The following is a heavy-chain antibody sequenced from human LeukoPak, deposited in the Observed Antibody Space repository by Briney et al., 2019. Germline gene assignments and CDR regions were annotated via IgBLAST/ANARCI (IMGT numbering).Heavy chain of an antibody. CDR3: ARRTNARAFDI. CDR1: GGSFSGYY. D-gene: IGHD2-2*01. V-gene: IGHV4-34*01. Sequence: SETLSLTCAVYGGSFSGYYWSWIRQPPGKGLEWIGEINHSGSTNYNPSLKSRVTISVDTSKNQFSLKLSSVTAADTAVYYCARRTNARAFDIWGQGTMVTVSS. J-gene: IGHJ3*02. CDR2: INHSGST.